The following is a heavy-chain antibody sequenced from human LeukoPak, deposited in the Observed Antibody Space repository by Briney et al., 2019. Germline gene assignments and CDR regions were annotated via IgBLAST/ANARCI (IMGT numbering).Heavy chain of an antibody. CDR2: IWYDGNNK. CDR1: GFTFSTYI. Sequence: GGSLRLSCAASGFTFSTYIMNWVRQAPGKGLEWVALIWYDGNNKYYADSVKGRFTVSRDNSRDTLYLQMNSLRAEDTAVYYCTTLRVYWGQGTLVTVSS. J-gene: IGHJ4*01. D-gene: IGHD5-12*01. CDR3: TTLRVY. V-gene: IGHV3-33*08.